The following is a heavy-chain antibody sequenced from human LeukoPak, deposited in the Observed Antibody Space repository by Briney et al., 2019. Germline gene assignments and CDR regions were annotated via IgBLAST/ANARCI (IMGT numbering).Heavy chain of an antibody. J-gene: IGHJ4*02. Sequence: GGSLRLSCAASGFTFSSYAMSWVRQAPGKGLEWVSAISGSGGSTYYADSVKGRFTISRDNSKNTLYLQMSSLRAEDTAIYYCAKGFGGWIYYFDFWGQGTLVTVSS. CDR1: GFTFSSYA. D-gene: IGHD6-19*01. V-gene: IGHV3-23*01. CDR3: AKGFGGWIYYFDF. CDR2: ISGSGGST.